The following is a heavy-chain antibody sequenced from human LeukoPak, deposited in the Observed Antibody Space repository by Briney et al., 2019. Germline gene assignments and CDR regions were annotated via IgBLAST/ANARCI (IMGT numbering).Heavy chain of an antibody. V-gene: IGHV3-30-3*01. Sequence: GGSLRLSCAASGFTFSSYAMHWVRQAPGKGLEWVAVISYDGSNKYYADSVKGRFTISRGNSKNTLYLQMNSLRAEDTAVYYCARDRHYFDYWGQGTLVTVSS. J-gene: IGHJ4*02. CDR3: ARDRHYFDY. CDR2: ISYDGSNK. CDR1: GFTFSSYA.